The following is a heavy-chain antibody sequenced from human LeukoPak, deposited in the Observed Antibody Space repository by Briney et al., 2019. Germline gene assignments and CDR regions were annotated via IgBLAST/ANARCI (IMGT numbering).Heavy chain of an antibody. CDR3: ARVMERVAAAKVGPKNY. V-gene: IGHV3-7*01. J-gene: IGHJ4*02. CDR1: GFTFSTYW. Sequence: GGSLRLSCEASGFTFSTYWMSWVRQAPGKGPECVANIKPDGSDKYYVDSMKGRFSISRDNAKNSLYLQINNLRAEDTAVYYCARVMERVAAAKVGPKNYWGQGTLVTVSS. CDR2: IKPDGSDK. D-gene: IGHD6-13*01.